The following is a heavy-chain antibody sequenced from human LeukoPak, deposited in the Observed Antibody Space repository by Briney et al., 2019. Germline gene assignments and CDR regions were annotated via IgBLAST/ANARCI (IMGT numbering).Heavy chain of an antibody. D-gene: IGHD6-19*01. V-gene: IGHV1-69*13. J-gene: IGHJ3*02. Sequence: GASVKVSCKASGGTFSSYAISWVRQAPGQGLEWMGGIIPIFGTANYAQKFQGRVTITADEPTSTAYMELSSLRSEDTAVYYCAREGVGWGGAFDIWGQGTMVTVSS. CDR3: AREGVGWGGAFDI. CDR1: GGTFSSYA. CDR2: IIPIFGTA.